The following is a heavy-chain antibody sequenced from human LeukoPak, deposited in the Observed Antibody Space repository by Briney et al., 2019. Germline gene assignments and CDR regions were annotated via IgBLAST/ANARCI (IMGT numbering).Heavy chain of an antibody. CDR1: GFTFSSYG. CDR2: ISYDGSNK. CDR3: ARDYYDSGSYGGISFDY. D-gene: IGHD3-10*01. Sequence: GGSLRLSCAASGFTFSSYGMHWVRQAPGKGLEWVAVISYDGSNKYYADSVKGRFTISRDDSKNTLYLQMNSLRAEDTAVYYCARDYYDSGSYGGISFDYWGQGTVVTVSS. V-gene: IGHV3-30*03. J-gene: IGHJ4*02.